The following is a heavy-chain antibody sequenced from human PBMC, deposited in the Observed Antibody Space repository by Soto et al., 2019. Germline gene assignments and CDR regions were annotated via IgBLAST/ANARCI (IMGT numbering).Heavy chain of an antibody. J-gene: IGHJ6*02. CDR1: GFTFSSYD. CDR2: IGTAGDT. V-gene: IGHV3-13*01. CDR3: ARGGDFWSGYDYGMDV. Sequence: PGGSLRLSCAASGFTFSSYDMHWVRQATGKGLEWVSAIGTAGDTYYPGSVKGRFTISRENAKNSLYLQMNSLRAGDTAVYYCARGGDFWSGYDYGMDVWGQGTTVTVSS. D-gene: IGHD3-3*01.